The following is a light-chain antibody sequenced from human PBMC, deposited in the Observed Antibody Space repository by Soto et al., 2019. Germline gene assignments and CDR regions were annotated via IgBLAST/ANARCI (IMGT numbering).Light chain of an antibody. J-gene: IGKJ4*01. Sequence: IPLPPSPSSLSASVGDSVTITCRASQGITSYLARYQQKPGKAPNLLIYGASTLQSGVPSRFSGSGSGTDFTLTINSLQAEDFATYYCQQTRSYPSTFGGGTKVDIK. CDR1: QGITSY. CDR2: GAS. V-gene: IGKV1-9*01. CDR3: QQTRSYPST.